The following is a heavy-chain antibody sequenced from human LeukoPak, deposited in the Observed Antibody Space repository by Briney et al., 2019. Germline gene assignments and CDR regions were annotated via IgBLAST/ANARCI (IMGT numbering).Heavy chain of an antibody. CDR2: ISYDGSNK. V-gene: IGHV3-30-3*01. CDR1: GFTFSSYA. Sequence: GGSLRLSCAASGFTFSSYAMHWVRQAPGKGLEWVAVISYDGSNKYYADSVKGRFTISRDNSKNTLYLQMNSLRAEDTAVYYCARVVREFLGYYFDYWGQGTLDTVSS. CDR3: ARVVREFLGYYFDY. J-gene: IGHJ4*02. D-gene: IGHD3-10*01.